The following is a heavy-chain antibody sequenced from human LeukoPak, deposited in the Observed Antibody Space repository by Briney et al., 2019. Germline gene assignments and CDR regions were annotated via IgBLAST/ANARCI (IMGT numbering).Heavy chain of an antibody. D-gene: IGHD6-13*01. V-gene: IGHV1-2*02. CDR2: INPNSGGT. CDR1: GYTFTGYY. CDR3: ARDKSSFRQQSDYFDY. J-gene: IGHJ4*02. Sequence: ASVKVSCKASGYTFTGYYMHWVRQAPGQGLEWMGWINPNSGGTNYAQKFQGRVTMTRDTSISTAYMELSRLRSDDTAVYYCARDKSSFRQQSDYFDYWGQGTLVTVSS.